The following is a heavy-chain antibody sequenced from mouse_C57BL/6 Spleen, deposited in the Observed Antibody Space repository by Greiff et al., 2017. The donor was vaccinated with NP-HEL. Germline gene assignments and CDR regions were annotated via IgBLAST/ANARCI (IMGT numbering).Heavy chain of an antibody. CDR1: GYTFTSYW. D-gene: IGHD1-1*01. J-gene: IGHJ2*01. CDR2: IDPSDSET. CDR3: AREDYYGSHYFDY. V-gene: IGHV1-52*01. Sequence: VQLQQSGAELVRPGSSVKLSCKASGYTFTSYWMHWVKQRPIQGLEWIGNIDPSDSETHYNQKFKDKATLTVDKSSSTAYMQFSSLTSEDSAVYCCAREDYYGSHYFDYVGQGTTLTVSS.